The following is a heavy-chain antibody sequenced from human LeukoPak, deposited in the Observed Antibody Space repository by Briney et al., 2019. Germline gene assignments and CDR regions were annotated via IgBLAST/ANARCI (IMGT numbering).Heavy chain of an antibody. V-gene: IGHV3-74*01. Sequence: GSLRLSCAASGFTFSSYWMHWVRQAPGKGLVWVSRISNDGGNTSYAGSVKGRFTISRDNAKNTLYLQMNSLRVEDSAVYYCTSGPHRINYYGDLPSDAFDIWGKGTTVTVSS. CDR3: TSGPHRINYYGDLPSDAFDI. CDR1: GFTFSSYW. J-gene: IGHJ3*02. CDR2: ISNDGGNT. D-gene: IGHD4-17*01.